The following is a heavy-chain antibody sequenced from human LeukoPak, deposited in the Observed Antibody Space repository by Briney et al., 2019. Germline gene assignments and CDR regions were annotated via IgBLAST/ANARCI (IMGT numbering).Heavy chain of an antibody. J-gene: IGHJ4*02. CDR3: ARQTSTVTMYYFDY. CDR2: IYYSGST. D-gene: IGHD4-17*01. CDR1: GGSISSSNHY. V-gene: IGHV4-39*01. Sequence: SETLSLTCTVSGGSISSSNHYWGWIRQPPGKGLKWIGSIYYSGSTYYNPSLKSRVTISVDTSKNQFSLQLSSVTAADTAVYYCARQTSTVTMYYFDYWGQGTLVTVSS.